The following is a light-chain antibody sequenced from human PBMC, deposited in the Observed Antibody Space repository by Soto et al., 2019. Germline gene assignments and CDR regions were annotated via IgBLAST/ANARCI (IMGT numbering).Light chain of an antibody. CDR2: KAS. J-gene: IGKJ1*01. Sequence: DIQMTQSPSTLSASVGDRVTITCRASQSISSWLAWYQQKPGKAPKLLIYKASSLDSGVPSRFSGSGSGKEFTLTISSLHPDDFATYYCQQYNSFRTFGQGTKVEIK. V-gene: IGKV1-5*03. CDR3: QQYNSFRT. CDR1: QSISSW.